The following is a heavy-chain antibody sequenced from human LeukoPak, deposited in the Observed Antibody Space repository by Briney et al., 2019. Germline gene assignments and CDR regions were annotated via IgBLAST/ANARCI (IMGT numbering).Heavy chain of an antibody. Sequence: PGGSLRLSCAASGFTISSHGMHWVRQAPGKGLEWVAFIRYDGSSKNYVDSVKGRFTISRDNSKNTLYLQMNSLRAEDTAVYYCAKNQGTAVTKIDYWGQGTLVTVSS. CDR1: GFTISSHG. J-gene: IGHJ4*02. D-gene: IGHD4-17*01. V-gene: IGHV3-30*02. CDR3: AKNQGTAVTKIDY. CDR2: IRYDGSSK.